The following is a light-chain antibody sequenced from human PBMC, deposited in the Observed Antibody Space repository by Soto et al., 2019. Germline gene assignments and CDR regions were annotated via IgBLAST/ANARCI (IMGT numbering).Light chain of an antibody. CDR3: QQYNSYSRT. J-gene: IGKJ1*01. Sequence: DIQMTQSHSTLSASVGDRVTITCRASQSISSWLAWYQQKPGKAPKILIYKASSLESGVPSRFSGSGSGTEFTLTISSLQPDDFATYYCQQYNSYSRTFGQGTKVEIK. CDR2: KAS. V-gene: IGKV1-5*03. CDR1: QSISSW.